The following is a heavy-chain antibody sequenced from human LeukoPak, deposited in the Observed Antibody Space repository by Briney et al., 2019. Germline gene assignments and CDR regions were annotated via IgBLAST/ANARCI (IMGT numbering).Heavy chain of an antibody. J-gene: IGHJ6*03. Sequence: SVKVSCKASGGTFSSYAISWVRQAPGQGLEWMGGIIPIFGTANYAQKFQGRVTITTDESTSTAYMELSSLRSEDTAVYYCAASVHIVVVPAAISDYYYYMDVWGKGTTVTVSS. CDR3: AASVHIVVVPAAISDYYYYMDV. CDR1: GGTFSSYA. V-gene: IGHV1-69*05. D-gene: IGHD2-2*02. CDR2: IIPIFGTA.